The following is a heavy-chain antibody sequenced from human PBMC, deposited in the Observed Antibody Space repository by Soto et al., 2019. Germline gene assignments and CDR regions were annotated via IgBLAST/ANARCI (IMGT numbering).Heavy chain of an antibody. J-gene: IGHJ5*02. CDR1: GGSISSSSYY. V-gene: IGHV4-39*01. CDR2: IYYSGST. Sequence: PSETLSLTCTVSGGSISSSSYYWVWIRQPPGKVLEWIGSIYYSGSTYYNPSLKSRVTISVDTSKNQFSLKLSSVTAADTAVYYCARRGGYCSSTSCYQVWFDPWGQGTLVTVSS. CDR3: ARRGGYCSSTSCYQVWFDP. D-gene: IGHD2-2*01.